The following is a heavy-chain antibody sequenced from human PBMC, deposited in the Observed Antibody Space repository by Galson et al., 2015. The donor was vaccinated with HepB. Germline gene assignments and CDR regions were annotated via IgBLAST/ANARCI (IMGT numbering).Heavy chain of an antibody. J-gene: IGHJ6*02. D-gene: IGHD6-13*01. V-gene: IGHV1-69*04. CDR2: IIPILGIA. CDR3: ARDSDSLYSSSWYYYYYGMDV. Sequence: SVTVSCKASGGTFSSYTISWVRQAPGQGLEWMGRIIPILGIANYAQKFQGRVTITADKSTSTAYMELSSLRSEDTAVYYCARDSDSLYSSSWYYYYYGMDVWGQGTTVTVSS. CDR1: GGTFSSYT.